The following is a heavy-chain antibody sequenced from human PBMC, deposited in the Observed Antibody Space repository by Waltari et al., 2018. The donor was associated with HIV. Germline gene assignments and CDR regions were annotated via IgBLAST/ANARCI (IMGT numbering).Heavy chain of an antibody. CDR3: ASCLSGTLWDPPGDL. Sequence: QVQLVESGGGVVQPGRSLRLSCAASGFTFSNFAMHWALQDPGKGLEWVAVISYDGSNKYYADSVRGRFTISRDNSNNTLFVQMNSLRAEDSAVYYCASCLSGTLWDPPGDLWGQGTLVTVSS. CDR1: GFTFSNFA. J-gene: IGHJ4*02. D-gene: IGHD1-26*01. V-gene: IGHV3-30*04. CDR2: ISYDGSNK.